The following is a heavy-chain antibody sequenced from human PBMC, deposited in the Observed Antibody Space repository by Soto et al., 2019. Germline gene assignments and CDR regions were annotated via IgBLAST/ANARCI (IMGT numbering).Heavy chain of an antibody. J-gene: IGHJ4*02. CDR3: ARDLAVAGTSYFDY. D-gene: IGHD6-19*01. Sequence: ASVKVSCKASGGTFSSYAISWVRQAPGQGLEWMGGIIPIFGTANYAQKFQGRVTITADESTSTAYMELSSLRSEDTAVYYCARDLAVAGTSYFDYWGQGTLVTVSS. CDR1: GGTFSSYA. V-gene: IGHV1-69*13. CDR2: IIPIFGTA.